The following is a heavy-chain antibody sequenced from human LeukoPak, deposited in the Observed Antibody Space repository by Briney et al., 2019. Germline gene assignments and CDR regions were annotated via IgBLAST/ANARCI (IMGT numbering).Heavy chain of an antibody. CDR1: GYTFTGYY. D-gene: IGHD2-8*01. J-gene: IGHJ4*02. V-gene: IGHV1-2*02. CDR3: ATGRYCTNGVCSYLLAY. Sequence: ASVKVCCKASGYTFTGYYMHWVRQAPGQGLEWMGWINPNSGGTNYAQKFQGRVTMTRDTSISTAYMELSRLRSDDTAVYYCATGRYCTNGVCSYLLAYWGQGTLVTVSS. CDR2: INPNSGGT.